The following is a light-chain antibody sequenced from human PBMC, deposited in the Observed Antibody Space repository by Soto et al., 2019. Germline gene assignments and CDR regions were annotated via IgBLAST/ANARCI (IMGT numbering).Light chain of an antibody. CDR3: QQYGSSPFT. Sequence: EIVLTQSPGTLSLSPGEIATLSCRASQSVSSSYLAWYQQKPGQAPRLLIYGASSSTNGIPDRFSGSGSGTDFTLTISRLEPDDFAVYYCQQYGSSPFTFGPGTKVDIK. V-gene: IGKV3-20*01. CDR1: QSVSSSY. J-gene: IGKJ3*01. CDR2: GAS.